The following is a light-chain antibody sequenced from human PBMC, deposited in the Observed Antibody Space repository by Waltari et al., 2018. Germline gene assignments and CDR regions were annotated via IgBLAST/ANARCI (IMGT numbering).Light chain of an antibody. J-gene: IGKJ1*01. CDR1: QSLLHRNGYNY. CDR2: LGS. CDR3: MQGLQTPRRT. Sequence: DTVMTQSPLSLPVTPGEPASISCRSSQSLLHRNGYNYLDWYVQKPGQSPQLLIYLGSNRASGVPDRFSGSGSGTDFTLEISRVEAEDVGVYYCMQGLQTPRRTFGQGTKVEIK. V-gene: IGKV2-28*01.